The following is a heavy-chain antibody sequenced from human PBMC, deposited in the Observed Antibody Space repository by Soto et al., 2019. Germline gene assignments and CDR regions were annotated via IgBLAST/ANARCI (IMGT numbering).Heavy chain of an antibody. CDR3: ARDAPGITIFGVVIYPDYYYYYMDV. CDR1: GFTFSSYS. CDR2: ISSSSSTI. D-gene: IGHD3-3*01. Sequence: EVQLVESGGGLVQPGGSLRLSCAASGFTFSSYSMNWVRQAPGKGLEWVSYISSSSSTIYYADSVKGRFTISRDNAKNSLYLQMNRLRAEDTAVYYCARDAPGITIFGVVIYPDYYYYYMDVWGKGTTVTVSS. J-gene: IGHJ6*03. V-gene: IGHV3-48*01.